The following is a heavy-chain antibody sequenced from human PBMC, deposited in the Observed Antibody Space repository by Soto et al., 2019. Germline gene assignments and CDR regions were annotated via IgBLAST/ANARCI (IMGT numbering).Heavy chain of an antibody. CDR1: GFTFKTYA. Sequence: VQLLESGGGLVQPGGSLTLSCATFGFTFKTYAMTWVRQAPGKGLEWVAVISGSGGTIYYADSVKGRFTISRDNSKDTVYLQMNSLRADDTALYYCAKTATYVDGYDNTGYSSEDYWGHGTLVTVSS. J-gene: IGHJ4*01. CDR2: ISGSGGTI. D-gene: IGHD3-22*01. CDR3: AKTATYVDGYDNTGYSSEDY. V-gene: IGHV3-23*01.